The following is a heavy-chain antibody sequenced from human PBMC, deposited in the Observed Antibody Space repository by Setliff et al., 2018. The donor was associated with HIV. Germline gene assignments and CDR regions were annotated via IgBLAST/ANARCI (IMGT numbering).Heavy chain of an antibody. CDR2: IFHSGTT. J-gene: IGHJ1*01. V-gene: IGHV4-38-2*02. CDR3: ATQGLTVPIPGGYFQH. CDR1: QFSIRSGYY. Sequence: SETLSLTCTVSQFSIRSGYYWSWIRQPPGKGLEWIASIFHSGTTYYNSALESRVTISVDTSNNQFSLILTSVTAADTAVYYCATQGLTVPIPGGYFQHWGPGILVTVSS. D-gene: IGHD2-21*02.